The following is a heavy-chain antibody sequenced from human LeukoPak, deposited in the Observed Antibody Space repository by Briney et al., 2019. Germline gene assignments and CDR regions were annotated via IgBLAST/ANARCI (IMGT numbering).Heavy chain of an antibody. CDR3: ARWEVPGGSRHAPFDT. Sequence: ASVKVSCKASGYTFANYGISWVRQAPGQGLEWMGWISAYSGTTSYAQKLQGGVTMTTDTSTSAGYMELRSLTSDDTAVYYCARWEVPGGSRHAPFDTWAQGTMVTVSS. CDR2: ISAYSGTT. V-gene: IGHV1-18*01. CDR1: GYTFANYG. D-gene: IGHD1-26*01. J-gene: IGHJ3*02.